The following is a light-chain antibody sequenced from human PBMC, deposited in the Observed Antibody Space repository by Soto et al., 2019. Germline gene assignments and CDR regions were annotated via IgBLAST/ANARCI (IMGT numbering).Light chain of an antibody. CDR3: CSYAGRSYV. V-gene: IGLV2-11*01. Sequence: QSVLTQPRSLSGSPGQSVTISCTGTSSDVGAYNYVSWYQQHPGKAPKVMIYDVTKRPSGVPDRFSASKSGNTASLTISGLQAEDEADYYCCSYAGRSYVFGTGTKVTVL. J-gene: IGLJ1*01. CDR2: DVT. CDR1: SSDVGAYNY.